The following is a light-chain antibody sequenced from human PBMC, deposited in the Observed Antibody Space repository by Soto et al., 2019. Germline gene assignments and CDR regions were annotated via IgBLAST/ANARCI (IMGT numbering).Light chain of an antibody. CDR2: WAS. CDR1: QRGLYSSNNKNY. V-gene: IGKV4-1*01. CDR3: QQYYSAPLT. J-gene: IGKJ4*01. Sequence: IVMTQSPDCLAVSLGERATIICKSSQRGLYSSNNKNYLAWYQQMPGQSPKLLIYWASTRESGVPVRFSGSGSGTDFTLTISSLQAEDVAVYYCQQYYSAPLTFGGGTKVDIK.